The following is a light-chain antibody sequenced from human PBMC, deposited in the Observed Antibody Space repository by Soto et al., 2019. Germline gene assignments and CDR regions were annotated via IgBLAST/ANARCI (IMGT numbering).Light chain of an antibody. Sequence: DIQMTQSPSTLSASVGDRVTITCRASQSISSWLAWYQQKPGKAPKLLIYKASSLESGGLSRFSGSGPGTEFTLTIISLQPDEFASYYCQQYNSYSRNTFGQGTKLEIK. CDR1: QSISSW. V-gene: IGKV1-5*03. CDR3: QQYNSYSRNT. CDR2: KAS. J-gene: IGKJ2*01.